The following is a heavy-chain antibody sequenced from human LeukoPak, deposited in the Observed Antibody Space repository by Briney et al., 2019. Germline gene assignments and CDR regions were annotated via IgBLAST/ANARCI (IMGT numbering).Heavy chain of an antibody. V-gene: IGHV3-9*01. CDR3: ARDHCSSTSCYIEDWYFDL. Sequence: PGGSLRLSCAASGFTFDDYAMHWVRQAPGKGLEWVSGISWNSGSIGYADSVKGRFTISRDNSKNTLYLQMNSLRAEDTAVYYCARDHCSSTSCYIEDWYFDLWGRGTLVTVSS. D-gene: IGHD2-2*02. J-gene: IGHJ2*01. CDR2: ISWNSGSI. CDR1: GFTFDDYA.